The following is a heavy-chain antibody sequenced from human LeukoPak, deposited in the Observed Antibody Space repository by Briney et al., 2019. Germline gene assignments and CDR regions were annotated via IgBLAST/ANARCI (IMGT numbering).Heavy chain of an antibody. V-gene: IGHV4-34*01. CDR2: INHSGST. J-gene: IGHJ4*02. D-gene: IGHD6-25*01. CDR3: ARFPPRARKSSER. Sequence: SETLSLTCAVYGGSFSGYYRSWIRQPPGKGLEWIGEINHSGSTNYNPSLKSRVTISVDTSKNQFSLKLSSVTAADTAVYYCARFPPRARKSSERWGQGTLVTVSS. CDR1: GGSFSGYY.